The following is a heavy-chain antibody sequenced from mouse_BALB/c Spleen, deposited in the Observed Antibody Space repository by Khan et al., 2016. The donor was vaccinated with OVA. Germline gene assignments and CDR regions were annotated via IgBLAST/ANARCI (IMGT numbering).Heavy chain of an antibody. J-gene: IGHJ3*01. Sequence: QVRLQQSGPELMKPGASVNISCKASGYTFTDYVINWVKQRTGQGLEWIGEIYPGSGTTYYNEKFKGKATLTADKSSNTAYMQLSSLTSEDSAVYVCAKNYASWFAYWGQGTLVTVSA. V-gene: IGHV1-77*01. CDR1: GYTFTDYV. CDR2: IYPGSGTT. CDR3: AKNYASWFAY. D-gene: IGHD1-1*02.